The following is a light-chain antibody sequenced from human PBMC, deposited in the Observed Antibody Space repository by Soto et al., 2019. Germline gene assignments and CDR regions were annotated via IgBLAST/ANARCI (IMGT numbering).Light chain of an antibody. J-gene: IGKJ1*01. CDR1: QSISSW. Sequence: DIQMTQSPSTLSASVGDRVTITCRASQSISSWLAWYQQKPGKAPKLLIYDASSLESGVPSRFSGSGSGTEFTHTISSLQPDDFATYYCQQYNSYWTCGQGTKVEIK. CDR3: QQYNSYWT. CDR2: DAS. V-gene: IGKV1-5*01.